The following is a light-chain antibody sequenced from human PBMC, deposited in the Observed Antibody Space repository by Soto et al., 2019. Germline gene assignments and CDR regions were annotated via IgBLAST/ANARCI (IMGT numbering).Light chain of an antibody. Sequence: SYELTQPPSVSVGPGQTARITCGGSDIGGKSVHWYQQKPGQAPVLVVYDDTDRPSGIPERFSGSNSGNTATLTINTVAAGDEADYYCQVWDSNSEPLFGGGTKLTGL. J-gene: IGLJ3*02. V-gene: IGLV3-21*02. CDR1: DIGGKS. CDR3: QVWDSNSEPL. CDR2: DDT.